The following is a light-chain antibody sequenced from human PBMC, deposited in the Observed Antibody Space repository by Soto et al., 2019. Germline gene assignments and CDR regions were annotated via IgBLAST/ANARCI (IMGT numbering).Light chain of an antibody. CDR2: DAS. CDR3: QQRST. J-gene: IGKJ2*01. CDR1: LSVSSH. V-gene: IGKV3-11*01. Sequence: EGVLTQSPGTLSLSPGDRATLSGRAILSVSSHLAWYQQKPGQTPRLLIYDASNRATGIPARFSGSGSGTDFTLTISSLEHEDFAVYYCQQRSTFGQGTKLEIK.